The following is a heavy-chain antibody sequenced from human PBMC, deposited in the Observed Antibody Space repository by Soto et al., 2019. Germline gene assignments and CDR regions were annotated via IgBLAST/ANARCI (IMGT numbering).Heavy chain of an antibody. D-gene: IGHD5-18*01. J-gene: IGHJ4*02. Sequence: EVQLVESGGGLVQPGGSLRLSCAASGFTFSSYWMLWVRQAPGKGLVWVSRINSDGSTTSYADSVEGRFTISRDNAKTTLYLQMNSLRAGDTAVYYCARVNPGYSYVNYWGQGTLVTVSS. CDR2: INSDGSTT. CDR1: GFTFSSYW. V-gene: IGHV3-74*01. CDR3: ARVNPGYSYVNY.